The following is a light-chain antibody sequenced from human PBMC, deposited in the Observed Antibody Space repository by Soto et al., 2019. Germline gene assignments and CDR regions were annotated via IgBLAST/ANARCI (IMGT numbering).Light chain of an antibody. V-gene: IGLV2-14*01. Sequence: SVLAQPASVSGSPGHSIAISCTGTSSDVGGYNYVSWYQQHPGKAPKLMIYDVSNRPSGVSDRFSGSKSGNTASLTISGLQAEDEADYYCSSFTSTSTRVFGTGTKVTVL. CDR3: SSFTSTSTRV. CDR1: SSDVGGYNY. CDR2: DVS. J-gene: IGLJ1*01.